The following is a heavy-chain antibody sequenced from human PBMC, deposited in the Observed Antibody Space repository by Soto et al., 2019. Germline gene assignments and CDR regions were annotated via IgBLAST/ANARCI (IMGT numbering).Heavy chain of an antibody. V-gene: IGHV3-23*01. CDR3: AQWTDTVVEAALAGGAFDI. Sequence: EVQLLESGGNLVQPGGSLRLSCAASGFSFSTYALTWVRQVPGKGLEWVSGISASGATTYYADSVKGRFTISRDNSKNKVFLHMTSLRAEDTALYYCAQWTDTVVEAALAGGAFDIWGQGTTVTVSS. D-gene: IGHD2-2*01. CDR2: ISASGATT. CDR1: GFSFSTYA. J-gene: IGHJ3*02.